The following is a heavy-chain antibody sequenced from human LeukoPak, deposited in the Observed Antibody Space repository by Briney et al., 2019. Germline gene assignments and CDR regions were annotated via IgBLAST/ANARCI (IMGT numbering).Heavy chain of an antibody. V-gene: IGHV2-70*11. Sequence: SGPALVQPKQTLTLTCAFSGFSLTTPGMCVSWIRQPPGKALEWLARIDWDGDKYYSTSLKTNLTISKDTSKNQVVLIMTNVDPVDTATYYCARTTYYSESGGYTPWYFDFWGQGTRVTVSS. J-gene: IGHJ4*02. CDR3: ARTTYYSESGGYTPWYFDF. CDR1: GFSLTTPGMC. D-gene: IGHD3-22*01. CDR2: IDWDGDK.